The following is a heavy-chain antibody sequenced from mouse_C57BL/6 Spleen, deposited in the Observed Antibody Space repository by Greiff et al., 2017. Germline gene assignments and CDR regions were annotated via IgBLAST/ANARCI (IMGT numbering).Heavy chain of an antibody. D-gene: IGHD2-4*01. CDR2: INPNNGGT. Sequence: EVQLQQSGPELVKPGASVKISCKASGYTFTDYYMNWVKQSHGKSLEWIGDINPNNGGTSYNQKFKGKATLTVDKSSSTAYMELRSLTSEDSAVYYCARFYYDYDPYYYAMDYWGQGTSVTVSS. CDR1: GYTFTDYY. CDR3: ARFYYDYDPYYYAMDY. V-gene: IGHV1-26*01. J-gene: IGHJ4*01.